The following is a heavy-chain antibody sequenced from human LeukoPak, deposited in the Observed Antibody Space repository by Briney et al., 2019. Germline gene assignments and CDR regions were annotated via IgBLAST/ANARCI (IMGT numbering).Heavy chain of an antibody. J-gene: IGHJ5*02. CDR2: MISSSSYI. D-gene: IGHD3-22*01. Sequence: GVSLRLSCAASGFTFSSYSMNWVRQAPGKGLEWVSSMISSSSYIYYADSVKGRFTISRDNAKNSLYLQMNSLRAEDTAVYYCARGAHYYDSSGRTFDPWGQGTLVTVFS. CDR3: ARGAHYYDSSGRTFDP. CDR1: GFTFSSYS. V-gene: IGHV3-21*01.